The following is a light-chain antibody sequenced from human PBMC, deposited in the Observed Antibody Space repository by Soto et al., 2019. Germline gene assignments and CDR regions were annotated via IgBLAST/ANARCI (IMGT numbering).Light chain of an antibody. CDR1: TSDIGGYNY. Sequence: QSALTQPASVSGSPGQSITISCTGTTSDIGGYNYVSWYQQYPGKAPKLIIYEVRNRPSGVSNRFSASKSGNTASLTISGLQAEDEAVYYCYSYTGSATVIFGGATKVTVL. CDR2: EVR. CDR3: YSYTGSATVI. V-gene: IGLV2-14*01. J-gene: IGLJ2*01.